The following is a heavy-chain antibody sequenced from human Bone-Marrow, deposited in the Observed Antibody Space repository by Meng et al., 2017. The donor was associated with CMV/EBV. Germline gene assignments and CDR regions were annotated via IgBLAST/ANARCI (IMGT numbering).Heavy chain of an antibody. CDR1: GGSISSYY. CDR2: IYYSGST. CDR3: ARGRAAGYYYYYGMYV. Sequence: GSLRLSCTVAGGSISSYYWSWIRQPPGKGLEWIGYIYYSGSTNYNPSLKSRVTISVDTSKNQFSLKLSSVTAADTAVYYCARGRAAGYYYYYGMYVWGQGTTVTVSS. J-gene: IGHJ6*02. D-gene: IGHD6-13*01. V-gene: IGHV4-59*12.